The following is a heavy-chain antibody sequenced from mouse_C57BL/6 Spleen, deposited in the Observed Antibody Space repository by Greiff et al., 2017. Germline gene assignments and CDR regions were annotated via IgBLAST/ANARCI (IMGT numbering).Heavy chain of an antibody. J-gene: IGHJ3*01. CDR1: GYTFTSYW. CDR2: IDPSDSYT. Sequence: QVQLQQPGAELVKPGASVKLSCKASGYTFTSYWMQWVKQRPGQGLEWIGEIDPSDSYTNYNQKFKGKATLTVDTSSSSAYMQLSSLTSEDSAVYYCARRDWGAWFAYWGQGTLVTVSA. D-gene: IGHD4-1*01. V-gene: IGHV1-50*01. CDR3: ARRDWGAWFAY.